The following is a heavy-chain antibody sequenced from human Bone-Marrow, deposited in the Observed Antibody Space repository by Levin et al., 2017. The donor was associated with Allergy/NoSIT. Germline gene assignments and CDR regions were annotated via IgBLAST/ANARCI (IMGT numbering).Heavy chain of an antibody. V-gene: IGHV4-59*01. CDR3: ARVRGLGYCSSTSCYAFDY. J-gene: IGHJ4*02. CDR1: GGSISSYY. Sequence: GSLRLSCTVSGGSISSYYWSWIRQPPGKGLEWIGYIYYSGSTNYNPSLKSRVTISVDTSKNQFSLKLSSVTAADTAVYYCARVRGLGYCSSTSCYAFDYWGQGTLVTVSS. D-gene: IGHD2-2*01. CDR2: IYYSGST.